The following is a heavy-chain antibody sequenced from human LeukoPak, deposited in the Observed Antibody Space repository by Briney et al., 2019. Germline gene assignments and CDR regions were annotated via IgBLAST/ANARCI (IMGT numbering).Heavy chain of an antibody. V-gene: IGHV3-30*02. CDR3: ARSGNQLVRPFDY. D-gene: IGHD6-13*01. J-gene: IGHJ4*02. CDR2: IRYDGTNK. CDR1: GFTFTYYA. Sequence: GGSLRLFCAASGFTFTYYAIHWVRQAPGKGLEWVAFIRYDGTNKNYADSVKGRFTISRDNSKNTLYLQMNSLRAEDTAVYYCARSGNQLVRPFDYWGQGTLVTVSS.